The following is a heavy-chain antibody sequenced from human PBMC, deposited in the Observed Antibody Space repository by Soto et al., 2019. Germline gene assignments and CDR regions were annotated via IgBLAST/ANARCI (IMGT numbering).Heavy chain of an antibody. V-gene: IGHV1-69*13. CDR1: GGTFSSYA. J-gene: IGHJ6*02. Sequence: AVKVSCKASGGTFSSYAISWVRQAPGQGLEWMGGIIPIFGTANYAQKFQGRVTITADESTSTDYMELSSLSSEDTAGYYCARGYMVRGVIGYYSGIDVWGQGTTVTVSS. CDR3: ARGYMVRGVIGYYSGIDV. CDR2: IIPIFGTA. D-gene: IGHD3-10*01.